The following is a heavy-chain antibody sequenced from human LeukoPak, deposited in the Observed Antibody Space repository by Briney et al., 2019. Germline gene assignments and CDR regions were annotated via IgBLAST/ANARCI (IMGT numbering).Heavy chain of an antibody. CDR3: ARDAALAVAGFTFDY. J-gene: IGHJ4*02. D-gene: IGHD6-19*01. Sequence: ASVKVSCKASGYTFTSYYMHWVRQAPGQGLEWMGIINPSGGSTSYAQKFQGRVTMTRDTSTSTVYMELSSLRSEDTAVYYCARDAALAVAGFTFDYWGQGTLVTVSS. CDR1: GYTFTSYY. V-gene: IGHV1-46*01. CDR2: INPSGGST.